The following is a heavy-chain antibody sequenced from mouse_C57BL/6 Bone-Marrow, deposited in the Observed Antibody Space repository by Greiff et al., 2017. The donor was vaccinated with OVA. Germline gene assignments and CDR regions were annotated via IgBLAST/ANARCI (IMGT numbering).Heavy chain of an antibody. CDR3: ASVKTFLDY. CDR1: GYTFTSYG. CDR2: IYPRSGNT. Sequence: QVHVKQSGAELARPGASVKLSCKASGYTFTSYGISWVKQRTGQGLEWIGEIYPRSGNTYYNEKFKGKATLTADKSSSTAYMELRSLTSEDSALYFCASVKTFLDYWGQGTTLTVSS. J-gene: IGHJ2*01. V-gene: IGHV1-81*01.